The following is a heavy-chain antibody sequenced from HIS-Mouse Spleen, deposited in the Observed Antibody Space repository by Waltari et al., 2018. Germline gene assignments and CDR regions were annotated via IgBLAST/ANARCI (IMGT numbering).Heavy chain of an antibody. D-gene: IGHD6-13*01. J-gene: IGHJ2*01. CDR2: IYYSGST. CDR1: GGSIRSSSYH. V-gene: IGHV4-39*07. Sequence: QLQLQESGPGLVKPSETLSLTCTVSGGSIRSSSYHWGWIRQPPGKGLGWIGSIYYSGSTYYNPSLKSRVTISVDTSKNQFSLKLSSVTAADTAVYYCAREIPYSSSWYDWYFDLWGRGTLVTVSS. CDR3: AREIPYSSSWYDWYFDL.